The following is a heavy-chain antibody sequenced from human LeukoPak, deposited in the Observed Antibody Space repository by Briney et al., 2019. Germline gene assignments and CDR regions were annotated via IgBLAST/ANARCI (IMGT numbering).Heavy chain of an antibody. CDR2: ISSSSSYI. J-gene: IGHJ3*02. D-gene: IGHD5-18*01. CDR1: GFTFSSYS. Sequence: GGSLRLSCAASGFTFSSYSMNWVRQAPGKGLEWVSSISSSSSYIYYADSVKGRFTISRDNSKNTLYLQMNSLRAEDTAVYYCAREEVDTAMVRGAFDIWGQGTMVTVSS. V-gene: IGHV3-21*01. CDR3: AREEVDTAMVRGAFDI.